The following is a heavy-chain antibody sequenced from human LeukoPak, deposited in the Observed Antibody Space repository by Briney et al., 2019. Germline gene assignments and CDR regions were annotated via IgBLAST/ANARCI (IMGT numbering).Heavy chain of an antibody. CDR2: ISAYNGNT. CDR1: GYTFTSYG. CDR3: ARGEDY. V-gene: IGHV1-18*01. J-gene: IGHJ4*02. Sequence: ASVKVSCKASGYTFTSYGISWVRQAPGQGLEWMGWISAYNGNTNYAQKFQGRVTITRNTSISTAYMELSSLRSEDTAVYYCARGEDYWGQGTLVTVSS.